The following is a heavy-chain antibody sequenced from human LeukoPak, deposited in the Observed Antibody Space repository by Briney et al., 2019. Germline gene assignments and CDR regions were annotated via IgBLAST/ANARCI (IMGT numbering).Heavy chain of an antibody. Sequence: SQTLSLTCTVSGGSISSGSYYWSWIRQPAGKGLEWIGRIYTSGSTNYNPSLKCRVTISVDTSKNQFSLKLSSVTAADTAVYYCARVGSIVGAPRASLNWFDPWGQGTLVTVSS. J-gene: IGHJ5*02. D-gene: IGHD1-26*01. CDR3: ARVGSIVGAPRASLNWFDP. CDR2: IYTSGST. CDR1: GGSISSGSYY. V-gene: IGHV4-61*02.